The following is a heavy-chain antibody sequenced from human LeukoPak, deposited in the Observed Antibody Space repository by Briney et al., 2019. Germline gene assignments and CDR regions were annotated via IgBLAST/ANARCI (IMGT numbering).Heavy chain of an antibody. Sequence: PGRSLRLSCAASGFTFSSYTMHWVRQAPGKGLECVAVISYDGSNKYYADSVKGRFTISRDNSKNTLYLQMNSLRAEDTAVYYCARAGVDDAPNYYYYYMDVWGKGTTATVSS. CDR2: ISYDGSNK. J-gene: IGHJ6*03. V-gene: IGHV3-30*04. D-gene: IGHD7-27*01. CDR1: GFTFSSYT. CDR3: ARAGVDDAPNYYYYYMDV.